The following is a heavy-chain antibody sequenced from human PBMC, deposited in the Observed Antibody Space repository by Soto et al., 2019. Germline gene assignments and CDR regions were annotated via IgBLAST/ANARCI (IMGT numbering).Heavy chain of an antibody. J-gene: IGHJ4*02. CDR2: IYPGDSET. D-gene: IGHD5-18*01. Sequence: GESLKISCKAPGYSFANYWIGWVCQKPGKGLEWMGVIYPGDSETTYSPSFEGQVIISVDRSRGAAFLEWSSLKASDTAMYYCARPGAPTDTVVYDFWGKGTQVT. CDR3: ARPGAPTDTVVYDF. V-gene: IGHV5-51*01. CDR1: GYSFANYW.